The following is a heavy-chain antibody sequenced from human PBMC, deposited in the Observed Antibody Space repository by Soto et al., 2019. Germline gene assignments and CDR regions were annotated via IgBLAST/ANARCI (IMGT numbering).Heavy chain of an antibody. Sequence: NPSETLSLTGTVSVGSISPYYWSWMRQPPGKGLEWIGFIYYSGRTSYNPSLKSRVTISVDTSKNQFSLNLSSVTAADTAVYYCARDLRFQGHDYADYLGYGMDVWGQGTTVTVSS. CDR3: ARDLRFQGHDYADYLGYGMDV. D-gene: IGHD4-17*01. J-gene: IGHJ6*02. CDR2: IYYSGRT. V-gene: IGHV4-59*01. CDR1: VGSISPYY.